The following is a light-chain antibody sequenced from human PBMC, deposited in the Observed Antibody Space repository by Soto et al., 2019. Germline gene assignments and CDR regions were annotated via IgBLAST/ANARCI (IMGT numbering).Light chain of an antibody. Sequence: EIVLTQSPATLSLSPGERAPLSCRASQSVSSSYLAWYQQKPGQAPRLLIYGASSRATDIPDRFSGGGSETDFTLTISRLEPEDFAVYYCQQYGSSGTFGQGTKVDIK. V-gene: IGKV3-20*01. CDR3: QQYGSSGT. CDR1: QSVSSSY. J-gene: IGKJ1*01. CDR2: GAS.